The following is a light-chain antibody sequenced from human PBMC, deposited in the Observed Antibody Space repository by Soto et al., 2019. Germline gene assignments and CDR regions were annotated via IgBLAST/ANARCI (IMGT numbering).Light chain of an antibody. CDR1: QGIRND. V-gene: IGKV1-17*01. Sequence: DIQMTQSPSSLSASVGDRVTITCRASQGIRNDLDWFQQKPAKAPERLIYAASSSQSGVPSKFRGSGSWTKFTPTSLTLKTEHLATYDSLHYNTHPFSFGQETQV. J-gene: IGKJ1*01. CDR2: AAS. CDR3: LHYNTHPFS.